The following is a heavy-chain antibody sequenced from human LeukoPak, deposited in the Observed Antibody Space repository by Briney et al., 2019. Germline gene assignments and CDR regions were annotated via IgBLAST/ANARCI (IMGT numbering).Heavy chain of an antibody. V-gene: IGHV4-59*08. J-gene: IGHJ4*02. CDR2: IYYSGST. D-gene: IGHD2-2*01. Sequence: SETLSLTCTVSGGSISSYYWSWIRQPPGKGLEWIGYIYYSGSTNYNPSLKSRVTISVDTSKNQFSLKLSSVTAADTAVYYCARFYWGSSTNWHYFDYWGQGTLVTVSS. CDR3: ARFYWGSSTNWHYFDY. CDR1: GGSISSYY.